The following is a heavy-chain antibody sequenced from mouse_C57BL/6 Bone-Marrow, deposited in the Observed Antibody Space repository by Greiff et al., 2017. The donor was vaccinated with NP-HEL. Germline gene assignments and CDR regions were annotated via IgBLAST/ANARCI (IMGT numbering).Heavy chain of an antibody. Sequence: EVQLKESGPELVKPGASVKISCKASGYSFTGYYMNWVKQSPEKSLEWIGEINPSTGGTTYNQKFKAKATLTVDKSSSTAYMQLKSLTSEDSAVYYCAREAAQAPFDYWGQGTTLTVSS. J-gene: IGHJ2*01. CDR3: AREAAQAPFDY. D-gene: IGHD3-2*02. CDR1: GYSFTGYY. CDR2: INPSTGGT. V-gene: IGHV1-42*01.